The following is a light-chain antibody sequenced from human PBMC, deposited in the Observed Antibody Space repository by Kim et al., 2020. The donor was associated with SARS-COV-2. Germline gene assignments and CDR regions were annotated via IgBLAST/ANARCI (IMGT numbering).Light chain of an antibody. J-gene: IGKJ2*01. CDR2: DAS. CDR3: QQFYSVPYT. Sequence: DIQLTQSPSPLSASVGDRVNITCRASQSILSHLNWYQQKSGKAPNLLIFDASNLKSGVPSRFSGSGSGTDFTLTISNPQPEDCATYYCQQFYSVPYTFGQGTKLEI. V-gene: IGKV1-39*01. CDR1: QSILSH.